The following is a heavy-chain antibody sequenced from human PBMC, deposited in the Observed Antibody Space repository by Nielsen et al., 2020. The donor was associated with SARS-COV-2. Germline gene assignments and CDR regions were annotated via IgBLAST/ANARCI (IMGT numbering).Heavy chain of an antibody. CDR3: ATLSRTEADY. D-gene: IGHD1-14*01. CDR1: GFTVSSNY. J-gene: IGHJ4*02. V-gene: IGHV3-53*05. CDR2: IYSGGST. Sequence: GGSLRLSCAASGFTVSSNYMSWVRQAPGEGLEWVSVIYSGGSTYYADSVKGRFTISRDNSKDTVSLQMGSLRAEDTAVYHCATLSRTEADYWGQGTLVTVYS.